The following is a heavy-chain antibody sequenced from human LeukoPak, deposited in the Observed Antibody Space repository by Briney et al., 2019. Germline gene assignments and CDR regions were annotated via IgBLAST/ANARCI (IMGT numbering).Heavy chain of an antibody. V-gene: IGHV1-69*04. Sequence: SVKVSCKASGGTFSSYAISWVRQAPGQGLEWMGRIIPILNIAHYAQKFQGRVTITADKSTSTAYMELSSLRSEDTAVFYCARAVTITDAFDIWGQGTMVTVSS. CDR1: GGTFSSYA. CDR3: ARAVTITDAFDI. CDR2: IIPILNIA. J-gene: IGHJ3*02. D-gene: IGHD5-12*01.